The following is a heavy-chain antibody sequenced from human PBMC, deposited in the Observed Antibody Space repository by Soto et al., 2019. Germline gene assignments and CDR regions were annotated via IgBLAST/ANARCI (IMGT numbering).Heavy chain of an antibody. CDR2: IIPFFGTA. J-gene: IGHJ1*01. CDR3: AKSAPMNASAKYDIDI. Sequence: SVKVSCKASGGTFSTFGISWVRQAPGKGLEWMGGIIPFFGTARYAQKFEDRITITADESTNTVYMDLRSLTSEDTAIYYCAKSAPMNASAKYDIDIWCQGAVVTISS. CDR1: GGTFSTFG. V-gene: IGHV1-69*13. D-gene: IGHD2-2*01.